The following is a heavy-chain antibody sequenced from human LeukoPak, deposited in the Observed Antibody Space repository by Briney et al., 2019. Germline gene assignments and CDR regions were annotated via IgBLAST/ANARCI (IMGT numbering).Heavy chain of an antibody. D-gene: IGHD3-22*01. J-gene: IGHJ4*02. V-gene: IGHV3-21*04. CDR1: GFTFSSYS. CDR3: AKEVLVVIESYFDH. CDR2: ISSSSSYI. Sequence: PGGSLRLSCAASGFTFSSYSMNWVRQAPGKGLEWVSSISSSSSYIYYADSVKGRFTISRDNAKNSLYLQMNSLRAEDTAIYYCAKEVLVVIESYFDHWGQGSLVTVSS.